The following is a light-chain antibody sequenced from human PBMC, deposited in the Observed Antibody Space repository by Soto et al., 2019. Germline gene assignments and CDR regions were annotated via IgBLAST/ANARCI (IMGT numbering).Light chain of an antibody. CDR3: QQYSNWPPLT. J-gene: IGKJ4*01. V-gene: IGKV1-5*01. CDR2: DAS. CDR1: QSISRW. Sequence: DIQMTQSPSTLSASVGDRVTITCRASQSISRWLAWYQQRPGKAPKILIFDASTLKSGVPSRFSGSGSGTEFTLTISSLQPDDFATYYCQQYSNWPPLTFGGGTKVEIK.